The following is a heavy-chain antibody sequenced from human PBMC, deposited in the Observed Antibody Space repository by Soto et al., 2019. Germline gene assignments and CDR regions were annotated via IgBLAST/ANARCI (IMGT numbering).Heavy chain of an antibody. V-gene: IGHV3-7*01. J-gene: IGHJ4*02. CDR3: ARYDSSGWYDLYYFDY. CDR2: IKQDGSEK. Sequence: PGGSLRLSCAASGFTFSSYWMSWVRQAPGKGLEWVANIKQDGSEKYYVDSVKGRFTISRDNAKNSLYLQMNSLRAEDTAVYYCARYDSSGWYDLYYFDYWGQGTLVTVSS. CDR1: GFTFSSYW. D-gene: IGHD6-19*01.